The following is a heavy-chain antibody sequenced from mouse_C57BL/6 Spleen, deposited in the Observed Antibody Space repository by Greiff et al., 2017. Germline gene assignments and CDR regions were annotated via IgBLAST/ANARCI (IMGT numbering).Heavy chain of an antibody. Sequence: QVQLKESGPELVKPGASVKISCKASGYAFSSSWMNWVKQRPGKGLEWIGRIYPGDGDTNYNGKFKGKATLTEDKSSSTAYMQLSSLTSEDSAVYFCARDTTVVAPYAMDYWGQGTSVTVSS. J-gene: IGHJ4*01. V-gene: IGHV1-82*01. CDR3: ARDTTVVAPYAMDY. CDR2: IYPGDGDT. CDR1: GYAFSSSW. D-gene: IGHD1-1*01.